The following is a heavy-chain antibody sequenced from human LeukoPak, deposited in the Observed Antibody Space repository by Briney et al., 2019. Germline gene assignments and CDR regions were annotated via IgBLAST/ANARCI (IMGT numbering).Heavy chain of an antibody. J-gene: IGHJ1*01. CDR3: ARDLDSSGYYHPAEYFQH. D-gene: IGHD3-22*01. CDR2: INPNSGGT. CDR1: GYTFTGYY. V-gene: IGHV1-2*02. Sequence: ASVKVSCKASGYTFTGYYMHWVRQAPGQGLEWMGWINPNSGGTNYAQKFQGRVTMTRDTSISTAYTELSRLRSDDTAVYYCARDLDSSGYYHPAEYFQHWGRAPWSPSPQ.